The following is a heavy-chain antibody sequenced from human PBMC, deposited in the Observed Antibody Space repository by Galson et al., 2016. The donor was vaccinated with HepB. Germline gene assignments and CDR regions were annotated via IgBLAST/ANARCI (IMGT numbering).Heavy chain of an antibody. Sequence: SVKVSCKASGYTLTTYGLSWVRQAPGQGLEWMGWISDYNGKANYARKFQGRVTMTTDTSTNTAYMELRSLRSDDTAVYYCAREGTIFGVALIDYWGQGTLVTVSS. CDR1: GYTLTTYG. V-gene: IGHV1-18*04. J-gene: IGHJ4*02. CDR3: AREGTIFGVALIDY. CDR2: ISDYNGKA. D-gene: IGHD3-3*01.